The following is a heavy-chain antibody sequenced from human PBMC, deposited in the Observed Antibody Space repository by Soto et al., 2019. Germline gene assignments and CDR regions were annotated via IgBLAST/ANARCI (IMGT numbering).Heavy chain of an antibody. CDR2: ISGSGGST. J-gene: IGHJ4*02. D-gene: IGHD3-3*01. Sequence: EVQLLESGGGLVQPGGSLRLSCAASGFTFSSYAMSWVRQAPGKGLEWVSAISGSGGSTYYADSVKGRFTISRDNSKNTLYLQINSLRAEDTAVYYCAKTTSRFTYYFDYWGQGTLVTVSS. V-gene: IGHV3-23*01. CDR3: AKTTSRFTYYFDY. CDR1: GFTFSSYA.